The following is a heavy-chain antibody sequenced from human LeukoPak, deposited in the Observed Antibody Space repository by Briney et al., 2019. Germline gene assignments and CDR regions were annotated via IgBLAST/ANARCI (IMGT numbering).Heavy chain of an antibody. CDR2: IYTSGST. J-gene: IGHJ4*02. CDR3: ARVVYSSGCFDY. D-gene: IGHD6-19*01. CDR1: GGSISSYY. V-gene: IGHV4-4*07. Sequence: SETLSLTCSVSGGSISSYYWSWIRQAAGKGLEWIGRIYTSGSTNYNPSLKSRVTMSVDTPKNQFSLKLSSVTAADTAVYYCARVVYSSGCFDYWGQGTLVTVSS.